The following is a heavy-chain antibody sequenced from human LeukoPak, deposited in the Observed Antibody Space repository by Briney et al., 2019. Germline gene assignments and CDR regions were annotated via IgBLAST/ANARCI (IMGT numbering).Heavy chain of an antibody. CDR2: ISSSGSTI. V-gene: IGHV3-48*03. J-gene: IGHJ4*02. CDR1: GFTFSSYE. D-gene: IGHD3-10*01. Sequence: GGSLRLSCAASGFTFSSYEMNWVRQAPGKGLEWVSYISSSGSTIYYADSVKGRFTISRYNAKNSLYLQMNSMRAEDTAVYYCARDFITMVRGFDYWGQGTLVTVSS. CDR3: ARDFITMVRGFDY.